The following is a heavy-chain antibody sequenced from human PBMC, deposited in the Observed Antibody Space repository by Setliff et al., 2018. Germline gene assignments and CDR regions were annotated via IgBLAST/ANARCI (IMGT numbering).Heavy chain of an antibody. V-gene: IGHV1-18*01. CDR2: ISVYNSNT. J-gene: IGHJ6*03. CDR3: ARAPSGTGFYHFFSYMDV. Sequence: ASVKVSCKASGYTFTRYGISWVRQAPGQGLEWMGWISVYNSNTNYAEKLRGRVTMTTDTSTSTAYVELRSLRSDDTAVYFCARAPSGTGFYHFFSYMDVWGKGTTVTVS. D-gene: IGHD1-7*01. CDR1: GYTFTRYG.